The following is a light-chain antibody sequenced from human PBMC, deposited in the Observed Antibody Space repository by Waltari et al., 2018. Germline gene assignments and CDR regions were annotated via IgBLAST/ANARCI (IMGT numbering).Light chain of an antibody. CDR2: KDT. J-gene: IGLJ3*02. V-gene: IGLV3-25*03. CDR3: HSTHSNYWV. Sequence: SSELTQPPSVSVSPGQTAKITCSGDELPKQYAYWYQQRPGHAPVLVIYKDTERPSVIPERSSGSSSGKTVTLTISGVQAEDEADYYCHSTHSNYWVFGGGTKLTVL. CDR1: ELPKQY.